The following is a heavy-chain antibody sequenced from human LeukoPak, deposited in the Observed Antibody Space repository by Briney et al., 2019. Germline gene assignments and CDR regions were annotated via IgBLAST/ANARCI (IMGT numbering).Heavy chain of an antibody. CDR2: IYYSRST. V-gene: IGHV4-59*12. Sequence: SETLSLTCTVSGGSISSYYWSWIRQPPGKGLEWIGYIYYSRSTNYNPSLKSRVTISVDTSKNQFSLKLSSVTAADTAVYYCARLSSSWYPYNWFDPWGQGTLVTVSS. CDR3: ARLSSSWYPYNWFDP. CDR1: GGSISSYY. D-gene: IGHD6-13*01. J-gene: IGHJ5*02.